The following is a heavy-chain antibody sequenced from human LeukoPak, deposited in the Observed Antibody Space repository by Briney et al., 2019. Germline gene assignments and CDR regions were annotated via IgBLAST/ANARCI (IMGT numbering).Heavy chain of an antibody. D-gene: IGHD4-17*01. J-gene: IGHJ4*02. CDR3: AKDTSTVTPYYFDY. V-gene: IGHV3-30*18. CDR2: TSYDGSNK. Sequence: PGRSLGLSCAASGFTFSSYGMHWVRQAPGRGLEWVAVTSYDGSNKYYADSVKGRFTISRDNSKNTLYLQMNSLRAEDTAVYYCAKDTSTVTPYYFDYWGQGTLVTVSS. CDR1: GFTFSSYG.